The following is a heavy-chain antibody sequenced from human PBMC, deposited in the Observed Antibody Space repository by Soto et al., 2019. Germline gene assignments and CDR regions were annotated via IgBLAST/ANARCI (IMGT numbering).Heavy chain of an antibody. CDR1: GGSISSYY. CDR3: ARLNGYCVSTSCHGYYGMDV. J-gene: IGHJ6*02. D-gene: IGHD2-2*03. Sequence: SETLSLTYTVSGGSISSYYWSWIRQPPGKGLKRIGYIYYSGSTNYNPSLKSRVTLSLYTSINELSLRLSSVTAADTAVYYCARLNGYCVSTSCHGYYGMDVWGQGTTVT. V-gene: IGHV4-59*08. CDR2: IYYSGST.